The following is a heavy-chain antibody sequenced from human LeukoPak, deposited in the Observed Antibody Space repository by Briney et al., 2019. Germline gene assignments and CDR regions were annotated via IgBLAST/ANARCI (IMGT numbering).Heavy chain of an antibody. CDR3: ARGSSSWFEAVIDY. CDR1: RGTFSSYA. Sequence: ASVKVSCKASRGTFSSYAISWVRQAPGQGLEWMGWISAYNGNTNYAQKLQGRVTMTTDTSTSTAYMELRSLRSDDTAVYYCARGSSSWFEAVIDYWGQGTLVTVSS. CDR2: ISAYNGNT. V-gene: IGHV1-18*01. J-gene: IGHJ4*02. D-gene: IGHD6-13*01.